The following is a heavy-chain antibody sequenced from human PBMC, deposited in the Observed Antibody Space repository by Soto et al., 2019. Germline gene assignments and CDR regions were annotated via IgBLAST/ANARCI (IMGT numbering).Heavy chain of an antibody. D-gene: IGHD3-16*01. Sequence: SETLSLTCTVSGGSMFSYYWSWIRQPAGKGLEWIARIYGSGSTNCNPSLKSRVTMSLDTSKNTLSLRLTSVTAADTAVYYCAREGASSYASRHFDNWGQGTLVTVSS. CDR3: AREGASSYASRHFDN. CDR1: GGSMFSYY. J-gene: IGHJ4*02. V-gene: IGHV4-4*07. CDR2: IYGSGST.